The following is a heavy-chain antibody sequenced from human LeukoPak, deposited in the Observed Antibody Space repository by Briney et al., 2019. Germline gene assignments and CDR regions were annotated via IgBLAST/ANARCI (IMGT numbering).Heavy chain of an antibody. Sequence: GGSLRLSCAASGFTVSSNYMSWVRQAPGKGLAWVSVIYSGGSTYYADSVKGRFTISRDNSKNTLYLQMNSLRAEDTAVYYCARESGSGWYTVDYWGQGTLVTVSS. J-gene: IGHJ4*02. CDR3: ARESGSGWYTVDY. CDR1: GFTVSSNY. D-gene: IGHD6-19*01. V-gene: IGHV3-53*01. CDR2: IYSGGST.